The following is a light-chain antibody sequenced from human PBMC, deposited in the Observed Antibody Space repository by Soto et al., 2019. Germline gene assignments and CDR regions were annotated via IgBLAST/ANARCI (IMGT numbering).Light chain of an antibody. CDR2: KAS. CDR3: QQYNGFPT. CDR1: QSISSW. V-gene: IGKV1-5*03. J-gene: IGKJ1*01. Sequence: DIQMTQSPSTLSASVGDRVTITCRASQSISSWLAWYQQKPGKAPKLLIYKASSLESGVPSRFSGSGSGTEFTLTISSLQPDDLATYYCQQYNGFPTFGQGTKVEIK.